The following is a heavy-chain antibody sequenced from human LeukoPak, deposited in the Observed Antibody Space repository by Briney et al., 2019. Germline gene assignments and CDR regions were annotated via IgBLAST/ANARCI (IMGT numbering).Heavy chain of an antibody. CDR3: ARDYGSGSYYKDQIFDY. CDR1: GYTFTSYY. V-gene: IGHV1-18*04. Sequence: ASVKVSCKASGYTFTSYYMHWVRQAPGQGLEWMGWISAYNGNTNYAQKLQGRVTMTTDTSTSTAYMELRSLRSDDTAVYYCARDYGSGSYYKDQIFDYWGQGTLVTVSS. J-gene: IGHJ4*02. CDR2: ISAYNGNT. D-gene: IGHD3-10*01.